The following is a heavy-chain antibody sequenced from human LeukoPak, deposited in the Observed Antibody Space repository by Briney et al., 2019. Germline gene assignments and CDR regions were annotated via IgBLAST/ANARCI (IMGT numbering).Heavy chain of an antibody. CDR2: INPNSGGT. D-gene: IGHD4-17*01. J-gene: IGHJ6*03. CDR1: GYTFTGYY. V-gene: IGHV1-2*02. CDR3: ARATVTTRYYYYYYYVDV. Sequence: ASVKVSCKASGYTFTGYYMHWVRQAPGQGLEWMGWINPNSGGTNYAQKFQGRVTMTRDTSISTAYMELSRLRSDDTAVYYCARATVTTRYYYYYYYVDVWGKGTTVTVSS.